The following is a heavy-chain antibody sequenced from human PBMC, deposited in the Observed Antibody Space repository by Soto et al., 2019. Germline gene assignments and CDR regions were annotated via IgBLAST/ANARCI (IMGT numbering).Heavy chain of an antibody. CDR3: AREGDYYGRNWFDP. J-gene: IGHJ5*02. CDR2: IYTSGST. V-gene: IGHV4-4*07. CDR1: GGSISSYY. Sequence: SSETLSLTCTVSGGSISSYYWSWIRQPAGKGLEWIGRIYTSGSTNYNPSLKSRVTMSVDTSKNQFSLKLSSVTAADTAVYYCAREGDYYGRNWFDPWGQGTLVTVSS. D-gene: IGHD3-10*01.